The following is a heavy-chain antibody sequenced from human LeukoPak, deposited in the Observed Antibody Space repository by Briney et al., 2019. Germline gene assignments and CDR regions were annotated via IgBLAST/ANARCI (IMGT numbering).Heavy chain of an antibody. CDR3: ARVQYYHNYGYSPFDY. J-gene: IGHJ4*02. D-gene: IGHD3-22*01. V-gene: IGHV3-33*01. CDR1: GFTFSYYG. CDR2: IRYDGTNK. Sequence: PGGSLRLSCVTSGFTFSYYGYHWVRQAPGKGLEWVAAIRYDGTNKYYTDSVEGRFTISRDNSKNTLYLQMNSLRVEDTAVYYCARVQYYHNYGYSPFDYWGQGTLVTVSS.